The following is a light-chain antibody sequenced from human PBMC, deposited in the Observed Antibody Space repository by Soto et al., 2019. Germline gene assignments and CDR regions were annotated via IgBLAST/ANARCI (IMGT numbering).Light chain of an antibody. J-gene: IGLJ1*01. CDR1: SDIGNYNL. CDR3: ASYAGSRTYV. V-gene: IGLV2-23*02. CDR2: EVT. Sequence: QSVVTQPASVCGSPGQSVTISCSGSDIGNYNLVSWYQHLPGRAPKLLIFEVTMRPSGISDRFSGSKSASTASLTISGLQAEDEGDYYCASYAGSRTYVFGSGTKLTVL.